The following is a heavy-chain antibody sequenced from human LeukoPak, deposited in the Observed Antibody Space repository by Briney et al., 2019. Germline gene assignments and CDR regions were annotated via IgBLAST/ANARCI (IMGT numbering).Heavy chain of an antibody. CDR2: IYHSGST. D-gene: IGHD3-9*01. V-gene: IGHV4-30-2*01. CDR3: ARGPYYDILTGYQIRPFGFDI. J-gene: IGHJ3*02. Sequence: PSETLSLTCAVSGGSISSGGYSWSWIRQPPGKGLEWIGYIYHSGSTYYNPSLKSRVTISVDRSKNQFSLKLSSVTAADTAVYYCARGPYYDILTGYQIRPFGFDIWGQGTMVTVSS. CDR1: GGSISSGGYS.